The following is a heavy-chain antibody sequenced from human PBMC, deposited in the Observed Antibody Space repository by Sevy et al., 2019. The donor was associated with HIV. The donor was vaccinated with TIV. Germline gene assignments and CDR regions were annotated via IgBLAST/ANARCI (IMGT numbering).Heavy chain of an antibody. V-gene: IGHV3-53*01. CDR2: IYSGGST. Sequence: GGSLRLSCAASGFTVSSNYMSWVRQAPGKGLEWVSVIYSGGSTYYADSVKGRFTISRDNSKNTLYLQMNSLRAEDTAVYYCASGSITMVRGVIRHAFDIWGQGTMVTVSS. CDR3: ASGSITMVRGVIRHAFDI. CDR1: GFTVSSNY. J-gene: IGHJ3*02. D-gene: IGHD3-10*01.